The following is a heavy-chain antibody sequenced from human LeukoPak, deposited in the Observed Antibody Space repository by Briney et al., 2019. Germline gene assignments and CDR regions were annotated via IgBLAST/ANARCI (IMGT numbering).Heavy chain of an antibody. D-gene: IGHD3-9*01. CDR2: IYHSGST. Sequence: PSETLSLTCTVSGGSISSYYWSWIRQPPGKGLEWIGYIYHSGSTNYNPSLKSRFTISVDTSKNQFSLRLSSVTAADTAVYYCARDLRYYDILTGYHATGMDVWGQGTTVTVSS. V-gene: IGHV4-59*01. CDR3: ARDLRYYDILTGYHATGMDV. CDR1: GGSISSYY. J-gene: IGHJ6*02.